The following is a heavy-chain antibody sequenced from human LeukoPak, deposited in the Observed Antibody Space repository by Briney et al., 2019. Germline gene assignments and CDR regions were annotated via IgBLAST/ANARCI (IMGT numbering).Heavy chain of an antibody. CDR2: IYSDST. J-gene: IGHJ4*02. Sequence: PGGSLRLSCAASGFGFDDYAMHWVRQAPGKGLEWVSFIYSDSTHYSYSVKGRFTISRDNSKNTLYLQMNSLRAEDTAVYYCARRAGAYSHPYDYWGQGTLVTVSS. D-gene: IGHD4/OR15-4a*01. CDR1: GFGFDDYA. V-gene: IGHV3-53*01. CDR3: ARRAGAYSHPYDY.